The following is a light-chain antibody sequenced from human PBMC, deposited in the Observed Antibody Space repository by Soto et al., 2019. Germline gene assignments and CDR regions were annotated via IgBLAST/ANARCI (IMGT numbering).Light chain of an antibody. CDR1: QSVSSSY. J-gene: IGKJ3*01. CDR2: GAS. Sequence: EIVLTQSPGTQSFSPGERATLTCRASQSVSSSYLAWYQQKPGQAPRLLIYGASSRATGIPDRFSGSGSGTDFTLTISRLEPEDFAVYYCQQYGNSPFTFGPGTKVDLK. CDR3: QQYGNSPFT. V-gene: IGKV3-20*01.